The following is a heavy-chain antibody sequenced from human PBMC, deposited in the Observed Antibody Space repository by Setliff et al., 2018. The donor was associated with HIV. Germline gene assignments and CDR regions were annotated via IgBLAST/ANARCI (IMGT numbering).Heavy chain of an antibody. CDR2: IYYSGTT. D-gene: IGHD2-2*01. J-gene: IGHJ6*03. V-gene: IGHV4-39*01. Sequence: SETLSLTCPVSAGSISTSSYYWGWSSQPPGKGLEWIGSIYYSGTTYYNPSRKRRVTISVDTSKNQFSLNLTSVTAADTAVYYGARQNRGCSSTSCLNYYMDDWGKGTTVTVSS. CDR1: AGSISTSSYY. CDR3: ARQNRGCSSTSCLNYYMDD.